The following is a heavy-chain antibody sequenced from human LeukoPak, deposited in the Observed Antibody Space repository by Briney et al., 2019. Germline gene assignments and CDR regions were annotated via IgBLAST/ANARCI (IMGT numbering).Heavy chain of an antibody. J-gene: IGHJ6*03. CDR3: ARSYYSWTYYYYMDV. CDR2: IYYSGST. Sequence: PSETLSLTCAVYGGSFSGYYWSWIRQPPGKGLEWIGYIYYSGSTNYNPSLKSRVTISVDTSKNQFSLKLSSVTAADTAVYYCARSYYSWTYYYYMDVWGKGTTVTISS. V-gene: IGHV4-59*01. D-gene: IGHD3-10*01. CDR1: GGSFSGYY.